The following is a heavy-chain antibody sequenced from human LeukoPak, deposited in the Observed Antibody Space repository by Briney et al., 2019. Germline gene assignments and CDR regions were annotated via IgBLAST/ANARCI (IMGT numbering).Heavy chain of an antibody. V-gene: IGHV1-2*02. CDR2: INPNSGGT. CDR3: ATAEYRRGMVEY. Sequence: ASVKVSCKASGYTFSAYNMHWVRQAPGQGLEWMGWINPNSGGTNYAQKFQGRVTMTRDTSISTAYMELSRLRSDDTAIYYCATAEYRRGMVEYWGQGTLVTVSS. J-gene: IGHJ4*02. CDR1: GYTFSAYN. D-gene: IGHD6-6*01.